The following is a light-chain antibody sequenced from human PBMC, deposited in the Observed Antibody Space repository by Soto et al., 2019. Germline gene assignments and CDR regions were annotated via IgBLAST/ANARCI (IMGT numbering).Light chain of an antibody. J-gene: IGKJ5*01. Sequence: EIVLTQSPGTLSLSPGATATLSCRASQSVSSNYLAWYQQKPGQSPRLLIYGASNRATGIPDRFSGSVSGTDFTLTSSRREPDDFAVYYFQQYGSSPPITCGEETRLEIK. CDR2: GAS. CDR1: QSVSSNY. V-gene: IGKV3-20*01. CDR3: QQYGSSPPIT.